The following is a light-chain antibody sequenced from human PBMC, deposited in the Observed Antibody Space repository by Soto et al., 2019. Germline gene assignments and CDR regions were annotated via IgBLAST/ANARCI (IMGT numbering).Light chain of an antibody. V-gene: IGLV1-40*01. CDR3: QSYDSSGVV. J-gene: IGLJ2*01. Sequence: QSVLTQPPSVSGAPGQMVTISCTGSSSNIGAGYDVHWYQQLPGTAPKLLIYGNSNRPSGVPDRFSGSKSGTSASLAITGLQAEDEADYYCQSYDSSGVVFGGGTKLTVL. CDR1: SSNIGAGYD. CDR2: GNS.